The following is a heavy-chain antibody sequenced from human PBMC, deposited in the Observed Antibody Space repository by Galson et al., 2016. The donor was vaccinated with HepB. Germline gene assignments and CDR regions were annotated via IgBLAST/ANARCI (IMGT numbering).Heavy chain of an antibody. CDR1: GFTFSDYG. V-gene: IGHV3-30*18. CDR2: ISDDESYQ. D-gene: IGHD2-15*01. Sequence: SLRLSCAASGFTFSDYGFHWVRQAPGKGLEWVAFISDDESYQYFADSVKGRFTISRDNSKHTLYLQMNSLRAEETAVYYCAKDSYRVLVWYSGGGTDAFDIWGQGTMVTVSS. J-gene: IGHJ3*02. CDR3: AKDSYRVLVWYSGGGTDAFDI.